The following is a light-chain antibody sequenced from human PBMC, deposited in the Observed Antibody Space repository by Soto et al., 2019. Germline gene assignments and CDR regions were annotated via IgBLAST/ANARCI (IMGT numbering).Light chain of an antibody. CDR2: KAS. Sequence: DIQMTQSPSTLSGSVGDRVTITCRASQTISSWLAWYQQKPGKAPKLLIYKASTLKSGVPSRFSGSGSGTEFTLTISSLQPEDFATYYCQQSYSTPRTFGQGTRLEI. CDR1: QTISSW. CDR3: QQSYSTPRT. J-gene: IGKJ5*01. V-gene: IGKV1-5*03.